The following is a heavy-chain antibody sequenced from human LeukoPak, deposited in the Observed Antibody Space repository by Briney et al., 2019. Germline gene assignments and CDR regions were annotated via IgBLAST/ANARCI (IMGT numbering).Heavy chain of an antibody. CDR3: AKNNDFWSGYSLDY. V-gene: IGHV3-23*01. Sequence: GGSLRLSCAACGFTFSSYAMSWVRQAPGKALEWVSAISGRGGSTNYADSVKGRFTISRDNSKNTLYLQMNSLRAEDTAVYYCAKNNDFWSGYSLDYWGQGTLVTVSS. CDR1: GFTFSSYA. J-gene: IGHJ4*02. D-gene: IGHD3-3*01. CDR2: ISGRGGST.